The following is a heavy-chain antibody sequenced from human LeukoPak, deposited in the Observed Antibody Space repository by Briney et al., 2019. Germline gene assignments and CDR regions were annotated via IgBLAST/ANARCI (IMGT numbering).Heavy chain of an antibody. D-gene: IGHD1-26*01. V-gene: IGHV3-30*18. Sequence: GGSLRLSCAASGFTFNTYGMHWVRQAPGKGLEWLAVTSYDGSNTYYADSVKGRFTISRDNSKNTLYLQMNSLRPEDTALYYCAKDLDRWELPSLVPTDYWGQGTQVTVSS. CDR1: GFTFNTYG. J-gene: IGHJ4*02. CDR3: AKDLDRWELPSLVPTDY. CDR2: TSYDGSNT.